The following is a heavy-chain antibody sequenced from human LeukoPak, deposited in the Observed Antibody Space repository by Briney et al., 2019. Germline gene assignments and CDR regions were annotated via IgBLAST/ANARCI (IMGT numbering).Heavy chain of an antibody. Sequence: PGGSLRLSCVVSGFTLSSDWMSWVRQAPGKGLEWVANIKKDGIEKYYVESVKGRFTITRDNAKNSLYLQMNSLRAEDTAVYYCARGRYSSRSGGYYFDIWGQGTLVTVSS. J-gene: IGHJ4*02. CDR1: GFTLSSDW. V-gene: IGHV3-7*01. D-gene: IGHD2-2*01. CDR2: IKKDGIEK. CDR3: ARGRYSSRSGGYYFDI.